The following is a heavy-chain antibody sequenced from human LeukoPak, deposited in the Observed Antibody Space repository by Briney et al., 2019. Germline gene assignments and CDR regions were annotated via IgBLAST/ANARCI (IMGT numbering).Heavy chain of an antibody. J-gene: IGHJ4*02. CDR2: IVVGSGNT. CDR3: AVMTAETRRQFYFDC. CDR1: GFTFTSSA. Sequence: TSVKVSCKASGFTFTSSAMQWVRQARGQRLEWIGWIVVGSGNTDYAQKFQERVTITRDMSTSTAYMELSSLRSEDTAVYYCAVMTAETRRQFYFDCWGQGTLVTVSS. D-gene: IGHD2-21*02. V-gene: IGHV1-58*02.